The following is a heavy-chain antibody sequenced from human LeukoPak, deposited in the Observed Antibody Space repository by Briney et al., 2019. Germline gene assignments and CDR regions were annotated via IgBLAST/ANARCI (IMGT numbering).Heavy chain of an antibody. CDR1: GGSISSYY. J-gene: IGHJ4*02. Sequence: SETLSLTCTVSGGSISSYYWSWIRQPPGKGLERIGYIYTSGSTNYNPSLKSRVTISVDTSKNQFSLKLSSVTAADTAVYYCARGSSSSSRAYYYFDYWGQGTLVTVSS. D-gene: IGHD6-13*01. V-gene: IGHV4-4*09. CDR3: ARGSSSSSRAYYYFDY. CDR2: IYTSGST.